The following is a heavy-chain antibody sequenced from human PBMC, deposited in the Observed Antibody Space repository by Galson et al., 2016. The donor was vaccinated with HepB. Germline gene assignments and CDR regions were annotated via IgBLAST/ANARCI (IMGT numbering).Heavy chain of an antibody. CDR1: GGTFSSYA. J-gene: IGHJ6*02. CDR3: ARESTTMGYYYYGMDV. Sequence: SVKVSCKASGGTFSSYAISWVRQAPGQGLEWMGGIIPIFGAAYYAQQFQGRVTITADESTSTAYMELSSLRSEDTAVYYCARESTTMGYYYYGMDVWGQGTTVTVSS. V-gene: IGHV1-69*13. D-gene: IGHD4/OR15-4a*01. CDR2: IIPIFGAA.